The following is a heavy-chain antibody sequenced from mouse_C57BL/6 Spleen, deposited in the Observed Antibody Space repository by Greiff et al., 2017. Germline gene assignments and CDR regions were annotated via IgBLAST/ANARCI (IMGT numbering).Heavy chain of an antibody. D-gene: IGHD1-1*01. CDR2: IYPGDGDT. CDR3: ARRSYYGSSYAMDY. CDR1: GYAFSSYW. J-gene: IGHJ4*01. Sequence: VQLQQSGAELVKPGASVKISCKASGYAFSSYWMNWVKQRPGKGLEWIGQIYPGDGDTNYNGKFKGKATLTADKSSSTAYMQLSSLTSEDSAVYFCARRSYYGSSYAMDYWGQGTSVTVSS. V-gene: IGHV1-80*01.